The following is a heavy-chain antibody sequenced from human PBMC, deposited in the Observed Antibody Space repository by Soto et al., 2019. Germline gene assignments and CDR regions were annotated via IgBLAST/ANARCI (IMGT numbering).Heavy chain of an antibody. CDR2: IYHSGST. Sequence: QVQLQESGPGLVKPSGTLSLTCAVSGGSISSSNWWSWVRQPPGKGLEWIGEIYHSGSTNYNPSLKSRVTISVDKSNNQFSLKLSSVTAADTAVYYCARGRLLWFGEDEQVLDVWGQGTTVTVSS. J-gene: IGHJ6*02. CDR3: ARGRLLWFGEDEQVLDV. CDR1: GGSISSSNW. V-gene: IGHV4-4*02. D-gene: IGHD3-10*01.